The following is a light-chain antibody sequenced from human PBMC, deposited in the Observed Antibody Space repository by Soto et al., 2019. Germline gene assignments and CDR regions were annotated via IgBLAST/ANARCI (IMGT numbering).Light chain of an antibody. V-gene: IGLV1-40*01. Sequence: QSVLTQPPSVSGAPGQRVTISCTGSRSNIGAGYDVHWYQQLPGTAPKLLIYGNSNRPSGVPDRFSVSKSGTSASLAITGLQSEDEADYYCQSYDSSLSGWVFGGGTKLTVL. CDR1: RSNIGAGYD. CDR2: GNS. J-gene: IGLJ3*02. CDR3: QSYDSSLSGWV.